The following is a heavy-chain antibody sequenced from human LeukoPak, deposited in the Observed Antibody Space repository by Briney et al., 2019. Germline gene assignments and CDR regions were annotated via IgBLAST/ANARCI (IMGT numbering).Heavy chain of an antibody. V-gene: IGHV4-59*01. CDR3: ARARLAAAGPHFDY. J-gene: IGHJ4*02. D-gene: IGHD6-13*01. CDR1: GGSISRYY. CDR2: IYYSGST. Sequence: SETLPLTCTVSGGSISRYYWSWIRQPPGKGLEWIGYIYYSGSTNYNPSLKSRVTISVDTSKNQFSLKLSSVTAADTAVYYCARARLAAAGPHFDYWGQGTLVTVSS.